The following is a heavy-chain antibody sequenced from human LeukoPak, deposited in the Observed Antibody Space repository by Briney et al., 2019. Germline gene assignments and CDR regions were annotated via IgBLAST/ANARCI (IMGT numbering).Heavy chain of an antibody. Sequence: RPGGSLRLSCAASGFTFSSYGMSWVRQAPGKVLEWVSAISSGGSTYYADSVKGRFTISRNNSKNTFYLQINSLGAGDTAVYYCTSTGYSSGWYMGYYYYMDVWGKGTTVTVSS. CDR3: TSTGYSSGWYMGYYYYMDV. V-gene: IGHV3-23*01. J-gene: IGHJ6*03. D-gene: IGHD6-19*01. CDR1: GFTFSSYG. CDR2: ISSGGST.